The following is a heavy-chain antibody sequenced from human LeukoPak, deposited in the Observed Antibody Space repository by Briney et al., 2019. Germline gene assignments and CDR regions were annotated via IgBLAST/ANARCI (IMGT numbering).Heavy chain of an antibody. CDR1: GYSFTSYW. CDR3: ATNYYDSSGYQPVSFDY. J-gene: IGHJ4*02. Sequence: GESLKISCKGSGYSFTSYWIGWVRQMPGKGLEWMGIIYPGDSDTRYSPSFQGQVTISADKSISTAYLQWSSLKASDTAMYYCATNYYDSSGYQPVSFDYWGQGTLVTVSS. D-gene: IGHD3-22*01. V-gene: IGHV5-51*01. CDR2: IYPGDSDT.